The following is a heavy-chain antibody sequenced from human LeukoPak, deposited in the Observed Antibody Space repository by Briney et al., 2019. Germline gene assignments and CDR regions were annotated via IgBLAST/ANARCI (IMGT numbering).Heavy chain of an antibody. CDR1: GYTFTGYY. CDR3: ARPYCSGGSCHDYSDY. J-gene: IGHJ4*02. CDR2: INPYSGGT. D-gene: IGHD2-15*01. V-gene: IGHV1-2*02. Sequence: ASVKVSCKASGYTFTGYYMHWVRQAPGQGLEWMGWINPYSGGTNYAQKLQGRVTMTRDTSISKAYIEMSRLTSDDTAVYYCARPYCSGGSCHDYSDYWGQGTLVTVSS.